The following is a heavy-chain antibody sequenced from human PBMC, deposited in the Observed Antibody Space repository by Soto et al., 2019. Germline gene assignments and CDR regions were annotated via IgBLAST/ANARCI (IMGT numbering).Heavy chain of an antibody. V-gene: IGHV1-3*05. J-gene: IGHJ6*02. Sequence: QVQLVQSGAEEKKPGASVKVSCKASGYAFSSYVMHWVRQAPGRGLEWMGWINIGSGNTEYSQNFQERVTITRDTSASTVYRELSSLKSEDTAVYYCVRDGGDCGYRLIYYYYMGLDVWGQGTTVSVSS. CDR3: VRDGGDCGYRLIYYYYMGLDV. D-gene: IGHD2-21*02. CDR1: GYAFSSYV. CDR2: INIGSGNT.